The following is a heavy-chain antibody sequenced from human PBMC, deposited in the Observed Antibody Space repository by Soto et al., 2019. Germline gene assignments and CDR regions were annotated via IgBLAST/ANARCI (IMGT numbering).Heavy chain of an antibody. V-gene: IGHV3-23*01. D-gene: IGHD5-12*01. CDR2: LSGGGANT. Sequence: EVQLLESGGGLVQPGGSLRLSCAASGFTFSTYSMAWVRQAPGKGLAWVSGLSGGGANTFYADSVKGRFTISVDNSKNTVYLQMNSLRVEATAVYYCARWDGYGDEWGQGTLVTVAS. CDR1: GFTFSTYS. CDR3: ARWDGYGDE. J-gene: IGHJ4*02.